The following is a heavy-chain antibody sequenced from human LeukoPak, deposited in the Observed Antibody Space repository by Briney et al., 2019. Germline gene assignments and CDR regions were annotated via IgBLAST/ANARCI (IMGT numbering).Heavy chain of an antibody. Sequence: ASVKVSCKASGYTFTGYYMHWVRQAPGQGLEWMGWINPNSGGTNYAQKFQGRVTMTRDTSISTAYMELSRLRSDDTAVYYCAREAYYDILTGYSPRPRGYLQHWGQGTLVTVSS. D-gene: IGHD3-9*01. CDR1: GYTFTGYY. CDR3: AREAYYDILTGYSPRPRGYLQH. V-gene: IGHV1-2*02. CDR2: INPNSGGT. J-gene: IGHJ1*01.